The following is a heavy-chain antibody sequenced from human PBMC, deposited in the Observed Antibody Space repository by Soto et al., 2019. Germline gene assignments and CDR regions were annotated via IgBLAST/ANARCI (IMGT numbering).Heavy chain of an antibody. CDR1: GFTFSNYE. CDR3: ARRGYGSRWPNVYMDV. CDR2: ISNNGAHT. V-gene: IGHV3-64*01. D-gene: IGHD6-13*01. Sequence: EAQLVESGGGVVQPGGSLRLSCAASGFTFSNYEMHWVRQAPGQGLEYVSGISNNGAHTDYAKSVKGRFTISRDNSENTMYLQMGSLRAEDMALYYCARRGYGSRWPNVYMDVWGKGTTVTVSS. J-gene: IGHJ6*03.